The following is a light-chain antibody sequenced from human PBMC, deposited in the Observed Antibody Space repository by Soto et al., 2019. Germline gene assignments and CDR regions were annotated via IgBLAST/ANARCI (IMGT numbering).Light chain of an antibody. CDR1: QSVSSSY. CDR2: DAS. Sequence: EIVLTQSPGTLSLSPGERATLSCRASQSVSSSYLAWYQQKPGQAPRLLISDASSRATGIPNRLSGSRYGTDFTLTISRLEPEDFAVYYCHQYDSSPLTFGGGTKVEIK. V-gene: IGKV3-20*01. J-gene: IGKJ4*01. CDR3: HQYDSSPLT.